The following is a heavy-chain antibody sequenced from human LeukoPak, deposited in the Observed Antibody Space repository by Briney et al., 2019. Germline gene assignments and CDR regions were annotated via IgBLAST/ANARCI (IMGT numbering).Heavy chain of an antibody. CDR2: IYYSGST. CDR1: GGSISSYY. CDR3: ARGGRIAVAGTTLGYFQH. J-gene: IGHJ1*01. Sequence: SETLSLTCTVSGGSISSYYWSWIRQPPGKGLEWIGYIYYSGSTNYNPSLKSRVTISVDTSKNQFSLKLSPVTAADTAVYYCARGGRIAVAGTTLGYFQHWGQGTLVTVSS. V-gene: IGHV4-59*12. D-gene: IGHD6-19*01.